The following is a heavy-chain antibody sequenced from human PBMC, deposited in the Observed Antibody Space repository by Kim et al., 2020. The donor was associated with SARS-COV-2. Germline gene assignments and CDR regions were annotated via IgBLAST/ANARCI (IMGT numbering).Heavy chain of an antibody. Sequence: YSPSFQGQVTISADKSISTAYLQWSSLKASDTAMYYCARLRGDYYGMDVWGQGTTVTVSS. J-gene: IGHJ6*02. V-gene: IGHV5-51*01. CDR3: ARLRGDYYGMDV.